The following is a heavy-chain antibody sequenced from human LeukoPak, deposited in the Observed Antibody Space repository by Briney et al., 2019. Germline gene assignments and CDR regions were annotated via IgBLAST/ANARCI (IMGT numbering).Heavy chain of an antibody. CDR3: AKDHLPGIVVADRDY. CDR1: GFTFSSYG. J-gene: IGHJ4*02. D-gene: IGHD6-19*01. Sequence: GGSLRLSCAASGFTFSSYGMSWVRQAPGKGLEWVSAISGSGGSTYYADSVKGRFTISRDNSKNTLYLQINSLRAEDTAVYYCAKDHLPGIVVADRDYWGQGTLVTVSS. CDR2: ISGSGGST. V-gene: IGHV3-23*01.